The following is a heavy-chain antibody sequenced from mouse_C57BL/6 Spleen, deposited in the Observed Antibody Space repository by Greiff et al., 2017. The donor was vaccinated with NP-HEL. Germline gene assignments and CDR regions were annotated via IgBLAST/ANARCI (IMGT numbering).Heavy chain of an antibody. CDR2: IWSGGST. CDR3: ARGELYYYGSSYGRYFDV. J-gene: IGHJ1*03. Sequence: VQLQQSGPGLVQPSQSLSITCTVSGFSLTSYGVHWVRQSPGKGLEWLGVIWSGGSTDYNAAFISRLSISKDNSKSQVFFKMNSLQADDTAIYYCARGELYYYGSSYGRYFDVWGTGTTVTVSS. V-gene: IGHV2-2*01. D-gene: IGHD1-1*01. CDR1: GFSLTSYG.